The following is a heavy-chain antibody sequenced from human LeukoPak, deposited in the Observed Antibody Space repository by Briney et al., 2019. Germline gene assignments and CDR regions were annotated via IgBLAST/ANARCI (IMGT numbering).Heavy chain of an antibody. CDR3: ARSSSYYHFGMDV. J-gene: IGHJ6*02. D-gene: IGHD3-22*01. V-gene: IGHV3-30-3*01. CDR1: GFTFSSYA. CDR2: ISYDGSNK. Sequence: GGSLRLSCAASGFTFSSYAMSWVRQAPGKGLEWVAVISYDGSNKYYADSVKGRFTISRDNSKNTLYLQMNSLRAEDTAVYYCARSSSYYHFGMDVWGQGTTVTVSS.